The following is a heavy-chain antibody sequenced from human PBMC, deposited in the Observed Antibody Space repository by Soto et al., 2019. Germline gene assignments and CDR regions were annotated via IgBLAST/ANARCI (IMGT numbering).Heavy chain of an antibody. CDR3: ARGDIVVVVAATLVPVTTPDFDY. Sequence: QVQLVESGGGVVQPGRSLRLSCAASGFTFSSYAMHWVRQAPGKGLEWVAVISYDGSNKYYADSVKGRFTISRDNSKNTLYLQMNSLRAEDTAVYYCARGDIVVVVAATLVPVTTPDFDYWGQGTLVTVSS. J-gene: IGHJ4*02. D-gene: IGHD2-15*01. CDR1: GFTFSSYA. CDR2: ISYDGSNK. V-gene: IGHV3-30-3*01.